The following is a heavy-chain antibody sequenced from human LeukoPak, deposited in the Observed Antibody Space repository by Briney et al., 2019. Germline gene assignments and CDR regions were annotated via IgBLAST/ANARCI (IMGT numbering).Heavy chain of an antibody. CDR3: ATGRWFGEFAGSAFED. D-gene: IGHD3-10*01. V-gene: IGHV3-7*01. CDR1: GFGFSNYW. CDR2: IKEDGGVI. Sequence: GGSRRLSCLGSGFGFSNYWMTWLRQAPGEGLEWVANIKEDGGVIYYADSVKGRFTISRDNAKNSVYLQMNSLRVEDTALYYCATGRWFGEFAGSAFEDWGQGTLVTVSS. J-gene: IGHJ4*02.